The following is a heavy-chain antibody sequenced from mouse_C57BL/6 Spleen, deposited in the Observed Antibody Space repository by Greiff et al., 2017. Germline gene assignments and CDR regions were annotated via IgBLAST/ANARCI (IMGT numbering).Heavy chain of an antibody. CDR2: IYPGSGST. V-gene: IGHV1-55*01. J-gene: IGHJ4*01. CDR1: GYTFTSYW. Sequence: QVQLQQSGAELVKPGASVKMSCKASGYTFTSYWITWVKQRPGQGLEWIGDIYPGSGSTNYNEKFKSKATLTVDTSSSTAYMQLSSLTSEDSAVYYCARIYYDSRAMDYWGQGTSVTVSS. CDR3: ARIYYDSRAMDY. D-gene: IGHD2-4*01.